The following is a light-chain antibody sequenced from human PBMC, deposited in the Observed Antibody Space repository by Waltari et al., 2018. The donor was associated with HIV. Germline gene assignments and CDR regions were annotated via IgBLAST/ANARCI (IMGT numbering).Light chain of an antibody. CDR1: QSVSSNY. CDR2: ATS. Sequence: EIVLTQSPGTLSLSPGERATLSCRASQSVSSNYLAWYQQKPGQAPRLLIYATSSRATGLPDRFSGSGSGTDSTLSISRLEPEDFAVYYCQQYDGSPPWTFGQGTKVEIK. CDR3: QQYDGSPPWT. V-gene: IGKV3-20*01. J-gene: IGKJ1*01.